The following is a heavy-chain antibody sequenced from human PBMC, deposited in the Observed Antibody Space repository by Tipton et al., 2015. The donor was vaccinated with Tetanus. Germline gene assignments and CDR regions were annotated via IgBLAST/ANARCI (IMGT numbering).Heavy chain of an antibody. CDR2: IYHSGST. Sequence: TLSLTCTVSGGVISSSSYYWGWIRQPPGKGLEWIGEIYHSGSTNYNPSLKSRVTISVDTSKNQFSLKLSSVTAADTAVYYCASGGPYNWFDPWGQGTLVTVSS. V-gene: IGHV4-39*07. CDR1: GGVISSSSYY. J-gene: IGHJ5*02. CDR3: ASGGPYNWFDP. D-gene: IGHD3-16*01.